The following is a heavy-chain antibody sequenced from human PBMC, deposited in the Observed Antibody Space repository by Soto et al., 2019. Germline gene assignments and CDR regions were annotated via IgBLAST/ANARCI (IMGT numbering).Heavy chain of an antibody. D-gene: IGHD3-10*01. J-gene: IGHJ4*02. CDR1: GDTFSFYT. V-gene: IGHV1-69*02. CDR2: INPILSMS. CDR3: ATSYGSGYRAFDY. Sequence: QVQLVQSGAEVKKPGSSVKVSCKASGDTFSFYTINWVRQAPGLGLEWVGRINPILSMSNYAQKFQGRVTMTAEKSTSTSYMERRSLRSEDTAMYYCATSYGSGYRAFDYWGQGALVTVSS.